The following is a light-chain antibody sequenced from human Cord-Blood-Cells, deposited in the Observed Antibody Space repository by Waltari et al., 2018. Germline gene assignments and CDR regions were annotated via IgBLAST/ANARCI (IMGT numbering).Light chain of an antibody. J-gene: IGLJ2*01. CDR2: DVS. Sequence: QSALTQPASVSGSPGQSITISCTGTSTDVGGNTYGSWYQPHPGKAPKLMIYDVSNRPSEVSNRFSGSKSGNTASLTISGLQAEDEADYYCSSYTSSSTVVFGGGTKLTVL. CDR3: SSYTSSSTVV. V-gene: IGLV2-14*01. CDR1: STDVGGNTY.